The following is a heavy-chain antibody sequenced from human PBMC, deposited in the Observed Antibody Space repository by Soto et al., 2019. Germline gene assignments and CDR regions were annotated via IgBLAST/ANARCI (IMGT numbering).Heavy chain of an antibody. J-gene: IGHJ3*02. V-gene: IGHV3-30*04. CDR3: ARDVEEAFEI. Sequence: GGSLRLSCAASGFTFSDYAMHWVRQAPGKGLEWVTVISFDGKNKYYADSVKGRFTISRDDSKNTLYLQMNSLRTEDTAVYYCARDVEEAFEIWGQGTMVTVSS. CDR1: GFTFSDYA. CDR2: ISFDGKNK.